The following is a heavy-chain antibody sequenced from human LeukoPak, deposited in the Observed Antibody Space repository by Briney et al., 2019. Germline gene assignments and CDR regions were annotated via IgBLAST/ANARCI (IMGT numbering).Heavy chain of an antibody. CDR2: ISSSSSTI. J-gene: IGHJ6*02. Sequence: GGSLRLSCAASGFTFSSYSMNWVRQAPGKGLEWVSYISSSSSTIYYADSVKGRFTISRDNAKNSLYLQMSSLRDEDTAVYYCARAPRFLEWLPRDYYYGMDVWGRGTTVTVSS. D-gene: IGHD3-3*01. V-gene: IGHV3-48*02. CDR3: ARAPRFLEWLPRDYYYGMDV. CDR1: GFTFSSYS.